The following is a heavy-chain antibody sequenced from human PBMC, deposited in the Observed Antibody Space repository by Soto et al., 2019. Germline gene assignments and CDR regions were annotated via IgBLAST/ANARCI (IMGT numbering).Heavy chain of an antibody. CDR2: IYYSGST. CDR1: GGSISSYY. CDR3: ARQRVVPAAIVPHFDY. J-gene: IGHJ4*02. Sequence: SETLSLTCTFSGGSISSYYWSWIRQPPGKGLEWIGYIYYSGSTNYNPSLKSRVTISVDTSKNQFSLKLSSVTAADTAVYYCARQRVVPAAIVPHFDYWGQGTLVTVSS. D-gene: IGHD2-2*02. V-gene: IGHV4-59*08.